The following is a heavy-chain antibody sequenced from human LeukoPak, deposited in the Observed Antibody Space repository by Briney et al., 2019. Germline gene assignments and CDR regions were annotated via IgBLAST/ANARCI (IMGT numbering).Heavy chain of an antibody. D-gene: IGHD3-10*01. CDR1: GDSMTNYY. Sequence: SETLSLTCTVSGDSMTNYYWSWIRQPPGMGLEWIGYISYSGSTCYNPSLKSRVTISVDTSKNQFSLKLSSVTAADTAVYYCARSPLLLWFGELSLYFDYWGQGTLVTVSS. J-gene: IGHJ4*02. CDR3: ARSPLLLWFGELSLYFDY. V-gene: IGHV4-59*12. CDR2: ISYSGST.